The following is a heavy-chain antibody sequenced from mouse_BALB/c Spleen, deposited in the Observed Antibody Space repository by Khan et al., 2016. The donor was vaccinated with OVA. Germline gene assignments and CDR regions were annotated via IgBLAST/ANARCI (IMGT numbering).Heavy chain of an antibody. J-gene: IGHJ1*01. Sequence: QIQLVQSGPELKKPGETVKISCKASGYTFTNYGMNWVKQAPGKGLKWMGWINTYTGEPTYADDFKGRFVFSLETAASTAYLQISNLKNEDMTTYFWARISSYWYSDVWGAGTTVTISS. D-gene: IGHD6-2*01. V-gene: IGHV9-1*02. CDR2: INTYTGEP. CDR3: ARISSYWYSDV. CDR1: GYTFTNYG.